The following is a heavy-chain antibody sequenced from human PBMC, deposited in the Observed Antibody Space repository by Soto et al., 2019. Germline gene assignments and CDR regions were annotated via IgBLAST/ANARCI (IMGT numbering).Heavy chain of an antibody. V-gene: IGHV1-2*02. D-gene: IGHD3-3*01. CDR3: ARVRYDFWSGYSPFDY. J-gene: IGHJ4*02. CDR1: GYTFTDYY. CDR2: INPNSGGT. Sequence: ASVKVSCKASGYTFTDYYMHWVRQAPGQGLEWMGWINPNSGGTNYAQKFQGRVTMTRDTSISTAYMELSRLRSDDTAVYYCARVRYDFWSGYSPFDYWGQGTLVTVSS.